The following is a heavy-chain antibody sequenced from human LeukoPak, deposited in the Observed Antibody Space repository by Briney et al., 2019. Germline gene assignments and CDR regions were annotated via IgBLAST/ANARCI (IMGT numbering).Heavy chain of an antibody. CDR2: IYYSGST. CDR1: GDSISSSDYY. CDR3: ARRYDFWGGYNDAFDI. Sequence: SETLSLTCTVSGDSISSSDYYWGCIRQPPGKGLEWIGSIYYSGSTYYNPSLKSRVTISVDTSKNQFSLKLSSVTAADTAVYYCARRYDFWGGYNDAFDIWGQGTMVTVSS. D-gene: IGHD3-3*01. J-gene: IGHJ3*02. V-gene: IGHV4-39*01.